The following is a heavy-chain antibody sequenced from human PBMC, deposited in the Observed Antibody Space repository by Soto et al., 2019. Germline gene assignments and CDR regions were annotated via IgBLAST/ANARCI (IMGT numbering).Heavy chain of an antibody. D-gene: IGHD3-3*01. V-gene: IGHV1-3*01. CDR1: GYTFTSYA. Sequence: QVQLVQSGAEVKKPGASVKVSCKASGYTFTSYAMHWVRQAPGQRLEWMGWINAGNGNTKYSQKFQGRVTITRDTAASTAYMELSSLRSEDTAVYYGARVGGYYAPDYWGQGTLVTVSS. CDR3: ARVGGYYAPDY. CDR2: INAGNGNT. J-gene: IGHJ4*02.